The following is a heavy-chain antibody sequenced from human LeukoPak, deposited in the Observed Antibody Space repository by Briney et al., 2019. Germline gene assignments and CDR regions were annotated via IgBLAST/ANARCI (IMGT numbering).Heavy chain of an antibody. CDR2: IYYSGST. D-gene: IGHD4-17*01. J-gene: IGHJ4*02. CDR1: GGSISSYY. Sequence: ETPSLTCTVSGGSISSYYWSWIRQPPGKGLEWIGYIYYSGSTNYNPSLESRVTISVDTSKNQFSLKLSSETAADTAVYYCARANGDEGRVYYFDYWGQGALLAASS. V-gene: IGHV4-59*01. CDR3: ARANGDEGRVYYFDY.